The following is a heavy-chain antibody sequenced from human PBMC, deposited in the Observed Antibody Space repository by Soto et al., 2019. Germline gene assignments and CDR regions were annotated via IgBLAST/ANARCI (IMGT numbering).Heavy chain of an antibody. J-gene: IGHJ4*02. CDR3: ARGEGYYYDGSGYYFVY. Sequence: GASVKVCCKTFGYVFTRDAIHCVRQAPGKRLEWMGWINAGSGATKYSQRFQGRVTITRDTSAITVYMELSSLRIEDTAVYYCARGEGYYYDGSGYYFVYWGQGTPVNVSS. V-gene: IGHV1-3*01. D-gene: IGHD3-22*01. CDR2: INAGSGAT. CDR1: GYVFTRDA.